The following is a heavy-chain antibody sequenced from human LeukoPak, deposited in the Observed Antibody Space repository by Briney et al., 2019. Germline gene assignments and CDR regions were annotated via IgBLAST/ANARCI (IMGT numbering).Heavy chain of an antibody. D-gene: IGHD5-18*01. J-gene: IGHJ4*02. CDR1: RFIFSSYE. Sequence: GGSLRLSCAASRFIFSSYEMNWVRQAPGKGLEWVSYINSSGNTIFYADSVKGRFTISRDNGKNSLFLQMNSLRAEDTAVYYCASGYTYGYDHWGQGTLVTVSS. CDR3: ASGYTYGYDH. V-gene: IGHV3-48*03. CDR2: INSSGNTI.